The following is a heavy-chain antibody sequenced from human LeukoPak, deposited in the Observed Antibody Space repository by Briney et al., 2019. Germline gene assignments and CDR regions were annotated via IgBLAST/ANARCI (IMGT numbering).Heavy chain of an antibody. V-gene: IGHV3-33*01. J-gene: IGHJ4*02. CDR1: GFTFSSYG. Sequence: GGSLRLSCAASGFTFSSYGMHWVRQAPGKGLERVAVIWYDGSNKYYADSVKGRFTISRDNSKNTLYLQMNSLRAEDTAVYYCARDIPYNGSLTGYWGQGTLVTVSS. D-gene: IGHD1-26*01. CDR3: ARDIPYNGSLTGY. CDR2: IWYDGSNK.